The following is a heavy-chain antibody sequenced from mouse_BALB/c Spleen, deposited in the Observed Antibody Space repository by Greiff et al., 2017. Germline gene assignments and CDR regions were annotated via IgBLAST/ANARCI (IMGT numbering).Heavy chain of an antibody. CDR3: ARAGYSYYAMDY. V-gene: IGHV5-4*02. D-gene: IGHD2-14*01. CDR2: ISDGGSYT. J-gene: IGHJ4*01. Sequence: EVQRVESGGGLVKPGGSLKLSCAASGFTFSDYYMYWVRQTPEKRLEWVATISDGGSYTYYPDSVKGRFTISRDNAKNNLYLQMSSLKSDDTAMYYCARAGYSYYAMDYWGQGTSVTVSS. CDR1: GFTFSDYY.